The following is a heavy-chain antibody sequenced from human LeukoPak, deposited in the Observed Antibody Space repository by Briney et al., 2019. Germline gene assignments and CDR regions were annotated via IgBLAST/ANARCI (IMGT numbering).Heavy chain of an antibody. J-gene: IGHJ4*02. V-gene: IGHV3-64*01. CDR3: ARGGSIAARPIDY. D-gene: IGHD6-6*01. Sequence: GGALRLSWAASGFTLSSYSMPLVRQAPGEGLEYFSAISSNGGSTYYANSVKGRFTISRDNSKNTLFLQMGSLRAEDMAVYYCARGGSIAARPIDYWGQGTLVTVSS. CDR1: GFTLSSYS. CDR2: ISSNGGST.